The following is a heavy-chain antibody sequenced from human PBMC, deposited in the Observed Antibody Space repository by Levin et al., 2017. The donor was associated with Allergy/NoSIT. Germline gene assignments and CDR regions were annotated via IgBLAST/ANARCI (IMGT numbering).Heavy chain of an antibody. J-gene: IGHJ6*02. CDR2: FDPEDGET. Sequence: ASVKVSCKVSGYTLTELSMHWVRQAPGKGLEWMGGFDPEDGETIYAQKFQGRVTMTEDTSTDTAYMELSSLRSEDTAVYYCATAGYCISTSCLNYYYYGMDGWGQGTTVTVSS. D-gene: IGHD2-2*01. CDR1: GYTLTELS. V-gene: IGHV1-24*01. CDR3: ATAGYCISTSCLNYYYYGMDG.